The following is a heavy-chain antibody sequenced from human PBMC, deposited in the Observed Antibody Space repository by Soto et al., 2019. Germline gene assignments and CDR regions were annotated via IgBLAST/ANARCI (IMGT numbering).Heavy chain of an antibody. D-gene: IGHD6-6*01. Sequence: PSETLSLTCAVSGGSIVSDKWWSWVRQSPGKGLEWLWEINHRGSTIYNPSLKSRVTISVDTSRNQFYLKVKSVTAADTAVYYCARGGSSELWGQGTLVTVSS. CDR3: ARGGSSEL. CDR2: INHRGST. V-gene: IGHV4-4*02. J-gene: IGHJ4*02. CDR1: GGSIVSDKW.